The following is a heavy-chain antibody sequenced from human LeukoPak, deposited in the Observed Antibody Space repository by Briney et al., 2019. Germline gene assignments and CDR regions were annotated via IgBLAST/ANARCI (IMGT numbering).Heavy chain of an antibody. V-gene: IGHV1-8*01. J-gene: IGHJ5*02. CDR2: MNPNSGNT. CDR3: ARGLIVDNGSFDP. Sequence: SVKVACKASGYTFTSYDLNWVRQPTGRGLEWMGWMNPNSGNTGYAQKFQGRVTMTRNTSISTAYMELSSLRSEDTAVYYCARGLIVDNGSFDPWGQGTLVTVSS. D-gene: IGHD2-8*01. CDR1: GYTFTSYD.